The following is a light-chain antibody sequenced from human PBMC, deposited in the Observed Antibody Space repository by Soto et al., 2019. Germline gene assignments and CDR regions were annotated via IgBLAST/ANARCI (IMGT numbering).Light chain of an antibody. CDR2: DAS. J-gene: IGKJ1*01. CDR3: QQYGSSPWT. V-gene: IGKV3-20*01. Sequence: EIVLTQSPGTLPLSPGERATLSCRASQSVSLSLAWYQQKPGQAPRLLIYDASKRASGIPARFSGSGSGTDFTLTINRLEPEDFAVYYCQQYGSSPWTFGQGTKVDIK. CDR1: QSVSLS.